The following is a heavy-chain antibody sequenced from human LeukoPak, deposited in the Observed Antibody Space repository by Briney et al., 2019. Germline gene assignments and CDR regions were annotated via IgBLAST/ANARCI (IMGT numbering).Heavy chain of an antibody. CDR2: ISSSSTYI. CDR1: GFTFSTYS. CDR3: AKSVAIYFYYGLDV. Sequence: GGSLRLSCAASGFTFSTYSMNWVRQAPGKGLEWVSSISSSSTYIYYADSVKGRFTISRDNAKNSLFLQMNSLRAEDTAPYYCAKSVAIYFYYGLDVWGQGTTVAVSS. V-gene: IGHV3-21*04. D-gene: IGHD3-3*01. J-gene: IGHJ6*02.